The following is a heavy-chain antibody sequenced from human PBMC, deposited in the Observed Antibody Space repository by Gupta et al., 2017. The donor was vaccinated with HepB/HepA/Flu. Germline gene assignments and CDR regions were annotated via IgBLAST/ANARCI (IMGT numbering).Heavy chain of an antibody. CDR2: ISNSGANT. V-gene: IGHV3-23*01. J-gene: IGHJ4*02. CDR1: GFTFSRNA. CDR3: VKGGWDFVWDV. Sequence: EVQSLESGGGLVQPGGSLRLSCAASGFTFSRNAMTWVRQAPGQGLEWVSSISNSGANTYYADSVKGRFTISRDNSKNTLFLQMNSLRAEDTAVYYCVKGGWDFVWDVWGQGTLLTVSS. D-gene: IGHD1-26*01.